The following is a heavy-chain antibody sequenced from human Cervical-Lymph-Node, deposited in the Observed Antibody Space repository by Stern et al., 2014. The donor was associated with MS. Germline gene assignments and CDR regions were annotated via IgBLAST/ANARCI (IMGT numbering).Heavy chain of an antibody. J-gene: IGHJ6*02. V-gene: IGHV3-23*01. D-gene: IGHD3-22*01. CDR2: ISDRGSNT. CDR3: AKARRYDRSGYYSYYYYGMDV. CDR1: GFSLWSYA. Sequence: EAQLLESGGGLVQPGGSLRLSCAASGFSLWSYAMSWVRPAPGKGLEWVSGISDRGSNTYYVDSVKGRFTISRDNSKKTLYLQMNSLRAEDTAVYYCAKARRYDRSGYYSYYYYGMDVWGQGTTVTVSS.